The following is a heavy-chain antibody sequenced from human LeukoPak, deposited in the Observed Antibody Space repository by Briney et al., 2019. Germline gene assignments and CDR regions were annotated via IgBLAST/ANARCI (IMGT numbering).Heavy chain of an antibody. CDR1: GGSISSGDYY. J-gene: IGHJ4*02. CDR2: IYYSGST. V-gene: IGHV4-61*08. CDR3: ARGRYDYVWGSPLLDY. D-gene: IGHD3-16*01. Sequence: PSQTLSLTCTVSGGSISSGDYYWSWIRQPPGKGLEWIGYIYYSGSTNYNPSLKSRVTISVDTSKNQFSLKLSSVTAADTAVYYCARGRYDYVWGSPLLDYWGQGTLVTVSS.